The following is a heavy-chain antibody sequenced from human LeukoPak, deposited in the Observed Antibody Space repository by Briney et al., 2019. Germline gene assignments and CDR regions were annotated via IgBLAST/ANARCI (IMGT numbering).Heavy chain of an antibody. CDR2: IYYSGST. CDR3: ARTAYHSHYNSGNYTYYYYMDV. CDR1: GGSISSYY. Sequence: KTSETLSLTCTVSGGSISSYYWGWIRQPPGKGLEWIGYIYYSGSTNYNPSLKSRVTISVDTSKNQFSLKVISVTAADTAVYYCARTAYHSHYNSGNYTYYYYMDVWGKGTTVTISS. J-gene: IGHJ6*03. V-gene: IGHV4-59*01. D-gene: IGHD3-10*01.